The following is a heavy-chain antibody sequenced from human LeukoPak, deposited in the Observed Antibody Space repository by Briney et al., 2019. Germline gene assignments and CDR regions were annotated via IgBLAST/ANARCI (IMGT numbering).Heavy chain of an antibody. CDR1: GFTFSSYS. CDR3: AKSGAYNPIDY. D-gene: IGHD5-24*01. V-gene: IGHV3-48*01. CDR2: ISSSSSTI. J-gene: IGHJ4*02. Sequence: GGSLRLSCAASGFTFSSYSMNWVRQAPGKGLEWVSYISSSSSTIYYADSVKGRFTISRDNAKNSLYLQMNSLRAEDTALYYCAKSGAYNPIDYWGQGALVTVSS.